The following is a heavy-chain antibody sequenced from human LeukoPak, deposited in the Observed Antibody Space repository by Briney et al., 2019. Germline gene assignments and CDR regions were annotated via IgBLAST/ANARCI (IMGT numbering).Heavy chain of an antibody. CDR3: ARHFDFPSAFGI. CDR1: GGSISSRNYY. Sequence: SETMSLTCTASGGSISSRNYYWGWIRQPPGKGLEWIGTIYYSGSTYYNPSLKSRVTISVDTSKNQFSLKLSSVIAADMAVYYCARHFDFPSAFGIWGQGTMVTVSS. J-gene: IGHJ3*02. V-gene: IGHV4-39*01. CDR2: IYYSGST. D-gene: IGHD3-3*01.